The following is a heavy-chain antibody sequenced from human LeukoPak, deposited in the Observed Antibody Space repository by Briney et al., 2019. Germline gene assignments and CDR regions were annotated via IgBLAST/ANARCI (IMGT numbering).Heavy chain of an antibody. Sequence: GGSLRLSCAASGITFSSYGMSWVRQAPGKGLEWVSSISSTGGTTYYADSVKGRFTISRDNSKNTLYLQMNSLRAEDTAIYYCAKNGDRGAYCTGGTCYPDFYYYMDVWGKGTTVTI. CDR2: ISSTGGTT. CDR1: GITFSSYG. V-gene: IGHV3-23*01. D-gene: IGHD2-15*01. CDR3: AKNGDRGAYCTGGTCYPDFYYYMDV. J-gene: IGHJ6*03.